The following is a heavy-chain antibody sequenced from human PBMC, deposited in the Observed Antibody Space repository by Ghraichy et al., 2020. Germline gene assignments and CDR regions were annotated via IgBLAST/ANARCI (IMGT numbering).Heavy chain of an antibody. CDR1: GGSISSYY. Sequence: ESLNISCTVSGGSISSYYWSWIRQPPGKGLEWIGYIYYSGSTNYNPSLKSRVTISVDTSKNQFSLKLSSVTAADTAVYYCARAWYSSGWYDYWGQGTLVTVSS. CDR2: IYYSGST. V-gene: IGHV4-59*01. D-gene: IGHD6-19*01. J-gene: IGHJ4*02. CDR3: ARAWYSSGWYDY.